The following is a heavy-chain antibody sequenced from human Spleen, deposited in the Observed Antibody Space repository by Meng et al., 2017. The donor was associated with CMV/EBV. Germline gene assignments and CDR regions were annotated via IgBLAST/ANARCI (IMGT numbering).Heavy chain of an antibody. V-gene: IGHV4-34*01. CDR3: ARGLGSSSWYIY. CDR2: INHSGST. D-gene: IGHD6-13*01. J-gene: IGHJ4*02. CDR1: GGSFSGYY. Sequence: QVQLQQWGAGLLKPSETLSLTCAVYGGSFSGYYWSWIRQPPGKGLEWIGEINHSGSTNYNPSLKSRVTISVDTSKNQFSLKLSSVTAADTAVYYCARGLGSSSWYIYWGQGTLVTVAS.